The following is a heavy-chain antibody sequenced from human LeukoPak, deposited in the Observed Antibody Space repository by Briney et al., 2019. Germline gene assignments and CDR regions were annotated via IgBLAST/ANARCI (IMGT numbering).Heavy chain of an antibody. CDR3: AKDLHPSIAAAGHYFDY. J-gene: IGHJ4*02. D-gene: IGHD6-13*01. CDR2: ISGSGGST. CDR1: GFTFSSYA. V-gene: IGHV3-23*01. Sequence: GGSLRPSCAASGFTFSSYAMSWVRQAPGKGLEWVSAISGSGGSTYYADSVKGRFTISRDNSKNTLYLQMNSLRAEDTAVYYCAKDLHPSIAAAGHYFDYWAREPWSPSPQ.